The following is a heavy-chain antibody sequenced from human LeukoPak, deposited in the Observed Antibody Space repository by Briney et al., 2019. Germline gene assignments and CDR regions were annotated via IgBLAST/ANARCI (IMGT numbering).Heavy chain of an antibody. CDR3: ARDLLRIAAAGTKVVEY. CDR1: GYTFTGYY. V-gene: IGHV1-2*02. D-gene: IGHD6-13*01. Sequence: AASVKVSCKASGYTFTGYYMHWVRQAPGQGLEWMGWINPNSGGTNYAQKFQGRVTMTRDTSISTAYMELSRLRSDDTAVYYCARDLLRIAAAGTKVVEYWGQGTLVPVSS. J-gene: IGHJ4*02. CDR2: INPNSGGT.